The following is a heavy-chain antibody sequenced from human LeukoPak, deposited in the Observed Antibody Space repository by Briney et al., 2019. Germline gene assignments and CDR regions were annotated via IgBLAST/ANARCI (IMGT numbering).Heavy chain of an antibody. CDR2: FDPEDGET. J-gene: IGHJ6*04. Sequence: ASVKVSCKVSGYTLTELSMHWVRQAPGKGLEWMGGFDPEDGETIYAQKFQGRVTMTEDTSTDTAYMELSSLRSEDTAVYYCATAAYGSGTFQLNYYYGMDVWGKGTTVTVSS. CDR3: ATAAYGSGTFQLNYYYGMDV. CDR1: GYTLTELS. D-gene: IGHD3-10*01. V-gene: IGHV1-24*01.